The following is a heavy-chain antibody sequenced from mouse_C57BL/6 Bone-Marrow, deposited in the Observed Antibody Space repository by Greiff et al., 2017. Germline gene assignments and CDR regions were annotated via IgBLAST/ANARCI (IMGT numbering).Heavy chain of an antibody. D-gene: IGHD1-1*01. V-gene: IGHV5-4*03. CDR3: ARIYYYGLFDY. Sequence: EVKVVESGGGLVKPGGSLKLSCAASGFTFSSYAMSWVRQTPEKRLEWVATISDGGSYTYYPDNVKGRFTISRDNAKNNLYLQMSHLKSEDTAMYYCARIYYYGLFDYWGQGTTLTVSS. CDR2: ISDGGSYT. J-gene: IGHJ2*01. CDR1: GFTFSSYA.